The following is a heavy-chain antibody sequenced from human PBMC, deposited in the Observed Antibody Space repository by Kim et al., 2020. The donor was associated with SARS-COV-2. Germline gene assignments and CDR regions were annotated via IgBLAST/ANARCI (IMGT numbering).Heavy chain of an antibody. V-gene: IGHV3-48*02. D-gene: IGHD3-9*01. CDR2: TK. Sequence: TKTYATSGKGRFTISSDTDTNSLFLQMNSLRNEDTAIYYCARDRDWAFDYWGPGTLVNVSS. J-gene: IGHJ4*02. CDR3: ARDRDWAFDY.